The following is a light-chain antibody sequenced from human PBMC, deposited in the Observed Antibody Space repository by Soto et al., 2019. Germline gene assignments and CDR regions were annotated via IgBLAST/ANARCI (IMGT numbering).Light chain of an antibody. V-gene: IGKV3D-20*01. Sequence: EIILTQSPATLSLSPGERATLSCGASQSVSSSYVAWYQHRPGLVPRLLIHDASSRATGIPDRFSGTKSGTDFTLTIRRLEPEDAAVYYCQQYGSSPITFGQGTRLEI. CDR2: DAS. J-gene: IGKJ5*01. CDR3: QQYGSSPIT. CDR1: QSVSSSY.